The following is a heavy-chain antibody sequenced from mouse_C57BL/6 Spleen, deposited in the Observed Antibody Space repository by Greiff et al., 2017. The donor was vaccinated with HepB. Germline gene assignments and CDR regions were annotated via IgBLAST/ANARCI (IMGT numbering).Heavy chain of an antibody. D-gene: IGHD3-2*02. CDR1: GFTFSDYG. V-gene: IGHV5-17*01. J-gene: IGHJ3*01. CDR2: ISSGSSTI. Sequence: EVKLMESGGGLVKPGGSLKLSCAASGFTFSDYGMHWVRQAPEKGLEWVAYISSGSSTIYYADTVKGRLTISRDNAKNTLFLQMTSLRSEDTAMYYCARRAGQLMFAYWGQGTLVTVSA. CDR3: ARRAGQLMFAY.